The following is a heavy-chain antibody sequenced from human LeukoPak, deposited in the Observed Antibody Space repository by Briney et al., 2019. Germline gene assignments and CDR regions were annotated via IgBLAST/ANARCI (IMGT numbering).Heavy chain of an antibody. CDR3: ARGQYNSSPGD. J-gene: IGHJ4*02. Sequence: GGSLRLSCAASGFTFSSYWMTWVRQAPEKGLEWVANIKQDGSETYYVDSVKGRFTISRDNSKNTMYLQMNSLRAEDTAVYFCARGQYNSSPGDWGQGNLVTVSS. CDR1: GFTFSSYW. V-gene: IGHV3-7*02. D-gene: IGHD6-6*01. CDR2: IKQDGSET.